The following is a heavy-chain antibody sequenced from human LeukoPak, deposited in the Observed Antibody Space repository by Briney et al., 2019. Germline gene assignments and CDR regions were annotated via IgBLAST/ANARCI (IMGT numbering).Heavy chain of an antibody. Sequence: SVKVSFKAAGGTFSSYAISWVRQAPGQGLEWMGGITPIFGTANYAQKFQARVTITTDESTSKAYMELSSLRSEDTAVYYCARGPHIVVVPTAIREGYYYYYYMDVWGKGTTVTVSS. CDR2: ITPIFGTA. CDR1: GGTFSSYA. D-gene: IGHD2-2*01. CDR3: ARGPHIVVVPTAIREGYYYYYYMDV. V-gene: IGHV1-69*05. J-gene: IGHJ6*03.